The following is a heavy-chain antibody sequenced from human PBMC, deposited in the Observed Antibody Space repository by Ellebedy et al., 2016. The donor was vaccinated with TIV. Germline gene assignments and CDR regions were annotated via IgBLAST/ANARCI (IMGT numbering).Heavy chain of an antibody. CDR1: GFTFSSFA. V-gene: IGHV3-23*01. CDR2: ISGGGDST. J-gene: IGHJ4*02. Sequence: GGSLRLSCAASGFTFSSFAMHWVRQAPGKGLEWLSVISGGGDSTYHADSVKGRFTITRDNSKNTLYLQMDRLRAEDTAAYYCAKGTSSGFNYDRVGSEYWGQGALVTVSS. D-gene: IGHD3-22*01. CDR3: AKGTSSGFNYDRVGSEY.